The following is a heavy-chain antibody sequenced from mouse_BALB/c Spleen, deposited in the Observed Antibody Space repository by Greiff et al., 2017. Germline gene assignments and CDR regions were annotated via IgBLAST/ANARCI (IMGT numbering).Heavy chain of an antibody. D-gene: IGHD2-13*01. Sequence: EVQGVESGGGLVKLGGSLKLSCAASGFTFSSYYMSWVRQTPEKRLELVAAINSNGGSTYYPDTVEGRFTISRDNAKNTLYLQMSSLKSEDTALYYCERHGGDYEYWYFDVWGAGTTVTVSS. CDR2: INSNGGST. CDR3: ERHGGDYEYWYFDV. V-gene: IGHV5-6-2*01. CDR1: GFTFSSYY. J-gene: IGHJ1*01.